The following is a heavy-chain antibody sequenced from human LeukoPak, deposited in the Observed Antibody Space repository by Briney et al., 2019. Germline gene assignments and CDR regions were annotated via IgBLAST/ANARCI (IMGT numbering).Heavy chain of an antibody. J-gene: IGHJ6*02. D-gene: IGHD3-16*01. CDR3: ARFTSNRAKYYYYYYGMDV. V-gene: IGHV1-69*04. CDR1: GGTFSSYA. CDR2: IIPILGIA. Sequence: PVASVKVSCKASGGTFSSYAISWVRQAPGQGLEWMGRIIPILGIANYAQKFQGRVTITADESTSTAYMELSSLRSEDTAVYYCARFTSNRAKYYYYYYGMDVWGQGTTVTVSS.